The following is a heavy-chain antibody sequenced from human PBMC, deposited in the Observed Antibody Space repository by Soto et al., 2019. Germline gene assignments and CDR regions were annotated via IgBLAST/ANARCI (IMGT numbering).Heavy chain of an antibody. CDR1: GYTFTSYD. J-gene: IGHJ4*02. Sequence: ASVKVSCKASGYTFTSYDINWVRQATGQGLEWMGWMNPNSGNTGYAQKFQGRVTMTRNTSISTAYLELSSLRSEDTAVYYCARGWGRWFGGLLHLFDYWGQGTLVTVSS. CDR3: ARGWGRWFGGLLHLFDY. V-gene: IGHV1-8*01. CDR2: MNPNSGNT. D-gene: IGHD3-10*01.